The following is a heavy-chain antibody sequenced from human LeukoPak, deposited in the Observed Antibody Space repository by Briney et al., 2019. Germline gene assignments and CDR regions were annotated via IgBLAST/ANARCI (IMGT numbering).Heavy chain of an antibody. V-gene: IGHV3-30-3*01. D-gene: IGHD3-10*01. J-gene: IGHJ3*02. CDR2: ISHDESNK. Sequence: GGSLRLSCAASGFTFSSYAMHWVRQAPGKGLDWVAVISHDESNKYYADSVKGRFTISRDNSKNTLYLQMNSLRAEDTAVYYCARDQFGELVVCTFHIWGQGTMVTVSS. CDR3: ARDQFGELVVCTFHI. CDR1: GFTFSSYA.